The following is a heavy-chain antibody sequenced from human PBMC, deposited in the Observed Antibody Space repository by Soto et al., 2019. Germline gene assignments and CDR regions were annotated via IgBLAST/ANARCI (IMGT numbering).Heavy chain of an antibody. D-gene: IGHD3-9*01. Sequence: ASVKVSCKASGYTFTSYAMHWVRQAPGQRLEWMGWINAGNGNTKYSRKFQGRVTITRDTSASTAYMELSSLRSEDTAAYYCARDQERYFDWLHYCFDPWGQGTLVTVSS. CDR2: INAGNGNT. CDR3: ARDQERYFDWLHYCFDP. J-gene: IGHJ5*02. CDR1: GYTFTSYA. V-gene: IGHV1-3*01.